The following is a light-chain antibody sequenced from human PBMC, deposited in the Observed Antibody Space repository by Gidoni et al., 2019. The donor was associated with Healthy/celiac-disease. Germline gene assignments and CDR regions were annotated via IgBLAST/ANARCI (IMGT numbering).Light chain of an antibody. Sequence: EIVLTPSPATLSLSPRERATLSCRASQSVSSYLAWYQQKPGQAPRLLIYDASNRATGIPARFSGSGSGTDFTLTISSLEPEDFAVYYCQQRSDWPITFXQXTRLEIK. J-gene: IGKJ5*01. CDR3: QQRSDWPIT. V-gene: IGKV3-11*01. CDR1: QSVSSY. CDR2: DAS.